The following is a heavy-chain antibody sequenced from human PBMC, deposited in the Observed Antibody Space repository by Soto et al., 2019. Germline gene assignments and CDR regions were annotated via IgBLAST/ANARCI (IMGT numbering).Heavy chain of an antibody. CDR2: ITHSGHT. CDR1: GGSFSGYY. CDR3: AGAREGPRGTWYFYS. D-gene: IGHD1-1*01. J-gene: IGHJ4*02. V-gene: IGHV4-34*01. Sequence: QVQLQQWGAGLLKPSETLSLTCAVYGGSFSGYYWSWIRQPPGKGLEWIGEITHSGHTNYNPSLKSQETLSVAKSKKQFSVERNSVTAADTAVYYCAGAREGPRGTWYFYSWRQGSLLTVSS.